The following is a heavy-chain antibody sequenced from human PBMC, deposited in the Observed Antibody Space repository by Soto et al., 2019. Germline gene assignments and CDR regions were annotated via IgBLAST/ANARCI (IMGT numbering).Heavy chain of an antibody. Sequence: SETLSLTCTVSGGSISSYYWSWIRQPPGKGLEWIGYIYYSGSTNYNPSLKSRVTISVDTSKNQFSLKLSSVTAADTAVYYCARDHGDPGINYYYYGMDVWGQGTTVTVSS. J-gene: IGHJ6*02. D-gene: IGHD4-17*01. CDR3: ARDHGDPGINYYYYGMDV. V-gene: IGHV4-59*01. CDR2: IYYSGST. CDR1: GGSISSYY.